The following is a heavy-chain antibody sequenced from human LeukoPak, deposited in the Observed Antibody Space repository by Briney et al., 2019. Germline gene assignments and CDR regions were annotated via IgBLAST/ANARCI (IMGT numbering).Heavy chain of an antibody. CDR1: GGSFSGYY. V-gene: IGHV4-34*01. CDR3: ARPKSYSGSYNY. CDR2: INHSGST. D-gene: IGHD1-26*01. Sequence: ASETLSLTCAVYGGSFSGYYWSWIRQPPGKGLERIGEINHSGSTNYNPSLKSRVTISVDASKNQFSLKLSSVTAADTAVYYCARPKSYSGSYNYWGQGTLVTVSS. J-gene: IGHJ4*02.